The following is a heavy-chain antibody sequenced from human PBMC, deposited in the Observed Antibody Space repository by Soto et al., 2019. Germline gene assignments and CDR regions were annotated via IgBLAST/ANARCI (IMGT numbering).Heavy chain of an antibody. CDR1: GFTFSSYA. CDR3: ARDLLPPNVLRYFEVSRSSLVCGMDV. J-gene: IGHJ6*02. Sequence: PGGSLRLSCAASGFTFSSYAMHWVRQAPGKGLEWVAVISYDGSNKYYADSVKGRFTISRDNSKNTLYLQMNSLRAEDTAVYYCARDLLPPNVLRYFEVSRSSLVCGMDVWGQGTTVTVSS. CDR2: ISYDGSNK. V-gene: IGHV3-30-3*01. D-gene: IGHD3-9*01.